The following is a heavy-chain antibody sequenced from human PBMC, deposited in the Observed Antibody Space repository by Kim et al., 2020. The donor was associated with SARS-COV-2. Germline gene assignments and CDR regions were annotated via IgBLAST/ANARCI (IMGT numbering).Heavy chain of an antibody. CDR2: ISWNNGMI. CDR3: AKVGKVTYWYQGRFDP. CDR1: GFTFSDYG. V-gene: IGHV3-9*01. Sequence: GGSLRLSCAASGFTFSDYGMHWVRQAPGKGLEWVSGISWNNGMIGYTDSVKGRFTISRDNAKNFLYRQMNSLRVEDTAVYYCAKVGKVTYWYQGRFDPGREGTLVTVSS. D-gene: IGHD2-8*02. J-gene: IGHJ5*02.